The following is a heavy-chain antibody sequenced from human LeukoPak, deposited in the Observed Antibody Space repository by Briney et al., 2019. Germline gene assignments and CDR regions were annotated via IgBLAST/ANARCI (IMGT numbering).Heavy chain of an antibody. Sequence: SVKVSCTASGGTFSSYAISWVRQAPGQGLEWMGGIIPIFGTANYAQKFQGRVTITADESTSTAYMELSSLRSEDTAVYYCARAPYYYYGMDVWGQGTTVTVSS. J-gene: IGHJ6*02. CDR3: ARAPYYYYGMDV. CDR1: GGTFSSYA. CDR2: IIPIFGTA. V-gene: IGHV1-69*13.